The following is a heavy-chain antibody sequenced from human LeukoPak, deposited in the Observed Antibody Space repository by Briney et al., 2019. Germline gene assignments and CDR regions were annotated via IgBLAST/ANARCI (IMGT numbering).Heavy chain of an antibody. J-gene: IGHJ6*02. Sequence: SQTLSLTCAISGDSVSSNSAAWNWIRQSPSKGLEWLGRTYYRSKWYNDYAVSVKSRITINPDTSKNQFSLQLNSVTPEDTAVYYCASLGYWGDWGFVDVWGQGTTVTVSS. D-gene: IGHD2-15*01. V-gene: IGHV6-1*01. CDR2: TYYRSKWYN. CDR3: ASLGYWGDWGFVDV. CDR1: GDSVSSNSAA.